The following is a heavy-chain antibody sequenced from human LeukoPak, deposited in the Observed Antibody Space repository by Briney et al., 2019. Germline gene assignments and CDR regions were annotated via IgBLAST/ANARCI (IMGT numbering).Heavy chain of an antibody. J-gene: IGHJ4*02. CDR1: GGTFSSYA. CDR3: ARDRVGSRCYPDY. D-gene: IGHD6-13*01. Sequence: GSSVKVSCKASGGTFSSYAISWVRQAPGQGLEWMGWINPISGGSKYAQNFQGRVTMTRDTSIRTAYMELSGLRSDDTAVYYCARDRVGSRCYPDYWGQGTLVTVSS. V-gene: IGHV1-2*02. CDR2: INPISGGS.